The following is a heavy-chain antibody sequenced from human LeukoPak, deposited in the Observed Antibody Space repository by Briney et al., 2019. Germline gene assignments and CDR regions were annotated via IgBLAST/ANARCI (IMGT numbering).Heavy chain of an antibody. D-gene: IGHD3-10*01. CDR2: IWCDGGIK. V-gene: IGHV3-33*01. CDR3: ARAVGPYDY. J-gene: IGHJ4*02. Sequence: PGGSLRLSCAASGFTFSTYGMHWVRQAPGKGLEWVAVIWCDGGIKYYADSVKGRFTISRDNSKDTLFLQMNRLRAEDTAIYYCARAVGPYDYWGQGTPVTVSS. CDR1: GFTFSTYG.